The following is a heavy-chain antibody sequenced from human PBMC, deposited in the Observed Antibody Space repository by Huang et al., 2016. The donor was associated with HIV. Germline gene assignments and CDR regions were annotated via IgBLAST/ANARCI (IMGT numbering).Heavy chain of an antibody. J-gene: IGHJ4*02. CDR1: GFTFSNYA. CDR2: ISNEGSTK. Sequence: QVQLVESGGGVVQPGTSLRLSCAASGFTFSNYAMNWVRQAPGKGREGVAVISNEGSTKYYADSVKGRFTISRDNSKNTVDLQMNSLRAEDTAVYYCARSEPSRYYFDYRGQGTLVTVSS. CDR3: ARSEPSRYYFDY. V-gene: IGHV3-30-3*01.